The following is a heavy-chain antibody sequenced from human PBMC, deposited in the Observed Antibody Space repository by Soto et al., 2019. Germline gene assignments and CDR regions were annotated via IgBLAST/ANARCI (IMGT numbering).Heavy chain of an antibody. CDR3: ARVRQGCSANNCYFDP. J-gene: IGHJ5*01. CDR1: GGSVRAPDW. Sequence: SETLSLTCTPSGGSVRAPDWWNWVRQSPDKGLEWIAEVHISGHSNYNPSLRSRVSVSIDSSKNQFYLNLNSVTAADTAIYYCARVRQGCSANNCYFDPWGQGTQVTVSS. D-gene: IGHD1-1*01. CDR2: VHISGHS. V-gene: IGHV4-4*02.